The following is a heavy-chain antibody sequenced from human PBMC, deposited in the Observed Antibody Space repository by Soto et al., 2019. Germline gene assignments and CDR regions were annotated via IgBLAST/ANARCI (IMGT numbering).Heavy chain of an antibody. CDR1: GGTFSSYT. CDR2: IIPILGIA. CDR3: ARDLDVVVAATGGAAFDI. D-gene: IGHD2-15*01. V-gene: IGHV1-69*04. J-gene: IGHJ3*02. Sequence: SVKVSCKASGGTFSSYTISWVRQAPGQGLEWMGRIIPILGIANYAQKFQGRVTITADKSTSTAYMELSSLRSEDTAVYYCARDLDVVVAATGGAAFDIWGQGTMVTVSS.